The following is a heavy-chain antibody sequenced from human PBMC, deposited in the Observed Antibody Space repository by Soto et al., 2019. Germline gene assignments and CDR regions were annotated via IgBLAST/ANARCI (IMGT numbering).Heavy chain of an antibody. CDR3: AIDLDVSGTGSFDL. CDR1: GFTFRNAR. D-gene: IGHD1-20*01. V-gene: IGHV3-15*01. CDR2: IKSKTGTT. J-gene: IGHJ4*02. Sequence: GGSLRLSCAASGFTFRNARMSWVRQAPGKGLEWVGHIKSKTGTTDYAAPVKGRFTISRDDSKNTLYLQMSSLKTEDTAVYYCAIDLDVSGTGSFDLWGQGTLVTVSS.